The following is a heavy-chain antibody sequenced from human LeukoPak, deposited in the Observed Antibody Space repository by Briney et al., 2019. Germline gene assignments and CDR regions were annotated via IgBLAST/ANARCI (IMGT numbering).Heavy chain of an antibody. J-gene: IGHJ4*02. D-gene: IGHD3/OR15-3a*01. Sequence: GGSLRLSCAASGFTFSSYAMSWVRQAPGKGLMWVSQINSDGSATSCADPVKGRCTISRDNAKNMLYLEMNSLRVEDTAVYFCTRDHGLDVWGQGTLVTVSS. CDR3: TRDHGLDV. CDR2: INSDGSAT. CDR1: GFTFSSYA. V-gene: IGHV3-74*01.